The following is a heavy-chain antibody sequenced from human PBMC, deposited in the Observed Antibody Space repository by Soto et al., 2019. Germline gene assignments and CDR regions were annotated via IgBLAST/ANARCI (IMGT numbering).Heavy chain of an antibody. CDR1: GFTFSRYW. V-gene: IGHV3-74*01. D-gene: IGHD1-26*01. CDR2: INSDGSST. Sequence: PGGSLRLSCAASGFTFSRYWMHWVRQAPGKGLVWVSRINSDGSSTNYADSVKGRFTISRDNAKNTLFLQMSSLRAEDTAIYYCAREGRGYYFDYWGQGSLVTVSS. CDR3: AREGRGYYFDY. J-gene: IGHJ4*02.